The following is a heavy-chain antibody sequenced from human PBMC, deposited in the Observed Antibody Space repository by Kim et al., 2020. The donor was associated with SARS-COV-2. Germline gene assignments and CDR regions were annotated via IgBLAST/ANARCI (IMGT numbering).Heavy chain of an antibody. CDR2: IDCSGGT. V-gene: IGHV4-59*13. CDR3: ARVGGRLNYFDY. Sequence: SETLSLTCTVSGGSISSYYWSWIRQPPGKGLEWIGYIDCSGGTNYNPSLKSRVTISVDTSNNQFSLTLNSVTAADTAVYYCARVGGRLNYFDYWGQGTLVTASS. J-gene: IGHJ4*02. CDR1: GGSISSYY. D-gene: IGHD3-16*01.